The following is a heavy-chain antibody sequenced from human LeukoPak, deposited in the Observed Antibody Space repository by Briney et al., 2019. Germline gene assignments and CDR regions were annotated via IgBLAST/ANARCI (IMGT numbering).Heavy chain of an antibody. J-gene: IGHJ4*02. CDR3: AKDIVVVPAAIPPDY. CDR1: GFTFSSYG. V-gene: IGHV3-30*02. Sequence: GSLRLSCAASGFTFSSYGMHWVRQAPGKGLEWVAFIRYDGSNKYYADSVKGRFTISRDNSKNTLYLQMNSLRAEDTAVYYCAKDIVVVPAAIPPDYWGQGTLVTVSS. D-gene: IGHD2-2*02. CDR2: IRYDGSNK.